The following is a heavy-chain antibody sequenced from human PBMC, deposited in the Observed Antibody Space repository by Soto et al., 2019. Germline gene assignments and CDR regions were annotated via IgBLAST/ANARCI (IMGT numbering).Heavy chain of an antibody. D-gene: IGHD1-26*01. V-gene: IGHV1-46*01. J-gene: IGHJ5*02. CDR1: GYTFSSYY. CDR2: INPSGGST. CDR3: AREVVGATRWFDP. Sequence: SGYTFSSYYMHWVRQAPGQGLEWMGIINPSGGSTSYAQKFQGRVTMTRDTSTSTVYMELSSLRSEDTAVYYCAREVVGATRWFDPWGQGTLVTVSS.